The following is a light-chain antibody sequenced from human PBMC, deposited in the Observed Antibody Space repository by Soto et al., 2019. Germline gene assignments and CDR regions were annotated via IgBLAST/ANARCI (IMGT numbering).Light chain of an antibody. Sequence: EIVLTQSAVTLSVSPGEGATLSGTASQRIGSNLAWYQQKPGQAPRLLIYGASTRATGIPDTFSGTGSATAFTHTISSLQSDHVAVYYCQQYNDWPQTFGQGTKVDIK. J-gene: IGKJ1*01. V-gene: IGKV3-15*01. CDR1: QRIGSN. CDR3: QQYNDWPQT. CDR2: GAS.